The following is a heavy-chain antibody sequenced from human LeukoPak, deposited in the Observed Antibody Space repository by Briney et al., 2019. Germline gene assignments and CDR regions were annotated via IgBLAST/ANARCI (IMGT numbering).Heavy chain of an antibody. CDR3: ARLSGATIFGVVISSNGMDV. Sequence: GESLKISCKGSGYSFTSYWISWVRQMPGKGLEWMGRIDPSDSYTNYSPSFQGHVTISADKPICTAYLQWSSLKASDTAMYYCARLSGATIFGVVISSNGMDVWGQGTTVTVSS. J-gene: IGHJ6*02. CDR1: GYSFTSYW. CDR2: IDPSDSYT. V-gene: IGHV5-10-1*01. D-gene: IGHD3-3*01.